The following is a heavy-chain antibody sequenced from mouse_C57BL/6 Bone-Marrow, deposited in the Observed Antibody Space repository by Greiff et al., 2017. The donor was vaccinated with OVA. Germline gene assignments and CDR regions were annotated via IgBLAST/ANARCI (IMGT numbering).Heavy chain of an antibody. CDR3: ARGGITRPRC. D-gene: IGHD1-1*01. J-gene: IGHJ2*01. CDR1: GFTFSGYA. Sequence: EVKLMESGGDLVKPGGSLKFSCAASGFTFSGYAMSWVRQTPEKRLEWVATISDGGSYIYNPDNVKGRFTISRDNAKNNLYMQMSHLTSEDTASYNCARGGITRPRCWGPGTTLTVAT. CDR2: ISDGGSYI. V-gene: IGHV5-4*03.